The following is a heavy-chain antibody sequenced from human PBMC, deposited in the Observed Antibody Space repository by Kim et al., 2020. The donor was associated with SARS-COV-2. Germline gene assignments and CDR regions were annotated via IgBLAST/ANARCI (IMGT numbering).Heavy chain of an antibody. J-gene: IGHJ6*02. Sequence: SETLSHTCTVSGGSISSGGYYWGWIRQHPGKGLEWIGSIYYSGSTYYNPSLKSRVTISVDTSKNQFSLKLSSVTAADTAVYYCARSLGDFDWCGSYYFYYVMDVWGQGTTVTVSS. CDR3: ARSLGDFDWCGSYYFYYVMDV. CDR1: GGSISSGGYY. D-gene: IGHD3-9*01. CDR2: IYYSGST. V-gene: IGHV4-31*03.